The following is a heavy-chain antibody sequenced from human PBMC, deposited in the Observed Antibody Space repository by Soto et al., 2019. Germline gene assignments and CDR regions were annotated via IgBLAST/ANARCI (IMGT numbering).Heavy chain of an antibody. CDR1: GGSFSGYY. V-gene: IGHV4-34*01. CDR3: AREKKWFGELVQH. CDR2: INHSGST. J-gene: IGHJ1*01. D-gene: IGHD3-10*01. Sequence: QVQLQQWGAGLLKPSETLSLTCAVYGGSFSGYYWSWIRQPPGKGLEWIGEINHSGSTNYNPSLKSRVXXSXDXXKNQFSLKLSSVTAADTAVYYCAREKKWFGELVQHWGQGTLVTVSS.